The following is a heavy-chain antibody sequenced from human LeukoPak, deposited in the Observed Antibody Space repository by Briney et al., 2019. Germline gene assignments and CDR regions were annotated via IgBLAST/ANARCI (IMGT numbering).Heavy chain of an antibody. CDR2: ISSSGSTI. J-gene: IGHJ6*02. CDR1: GFTFSDYH. CDR3: ARDCSSSNCYIGVFYYYYGMDV. Sequence: GGSLRLSCAASGFTFSDYHMSWIRQAPGKGLEWVSYISSSGSTIDYADSVKGRFTISRDNAKNSLYLQMNSLRAEDTAVYYCARDCSSSNCYIGVFYYYYGMDVWGQGTTVTVSS. D-gene: IGHD2-2*02. V-gene: IGHV3-11*01.